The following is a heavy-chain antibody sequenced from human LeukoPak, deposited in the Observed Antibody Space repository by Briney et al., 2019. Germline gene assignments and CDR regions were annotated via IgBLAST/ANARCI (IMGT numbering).Heavy chain of an antibody. Sequence: GGSLRLSCAASGFTFDDYAMHWVRQAPGKGLEWVSGISWNSGSIGYADSVKGRFTISRDDAKNSLYLQMNSLRAEDMALYYCAKDSTAMIVAPDGYWGQGTLVTVSS. CDR3: AKDSTAMIVAPDGY. CDR2: ISWNSGSI. J-gene: IGHJ4*02. D-gene: IGHD3-22*01. CDR1: GFTFDDYA. V-gene: IGHV3-9*03.